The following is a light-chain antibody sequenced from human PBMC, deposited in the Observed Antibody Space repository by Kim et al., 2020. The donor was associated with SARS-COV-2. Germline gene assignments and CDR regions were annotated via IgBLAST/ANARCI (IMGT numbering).Light chain of an antibody. CDR3: QTWGTGIRGV. V-gene: IGLV4-69*01. CDR2: LNSDGSH. CDR1: SGNSSYA. Sequence: VKLTCTLSSGNSSYAIAWHQQQPEKGPRYLMKLNSDGSHSKGDGIPDRFSGSSSGAERYLTISSLQSEDEADYYCQTWGTGIRGVFGGGTQLTVL. J-gene: IGLJ3*02.